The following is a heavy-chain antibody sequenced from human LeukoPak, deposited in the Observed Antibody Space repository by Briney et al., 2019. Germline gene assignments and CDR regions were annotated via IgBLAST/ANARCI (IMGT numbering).Heavy chain of an antibody. CDR2: ISWNSGSI. Sequence: GGSLRLSCAASGFTFDDYAMHWVRQAPGKGLEWVSGISWNSGSIGYADSVKGRFTISRDNAENSLYLQMNSLRAEDTALYYCAKEDGYCSSTSCHNWFDPWGQGTLVTVSS. D-gene: IGHD2-2*01. V-gene: IGHV3-9*01. CDR3: AKEDGYCSSTSCHNWFDP. CDR1: GFTFDDYA. J-gene: IGHJ5*02.